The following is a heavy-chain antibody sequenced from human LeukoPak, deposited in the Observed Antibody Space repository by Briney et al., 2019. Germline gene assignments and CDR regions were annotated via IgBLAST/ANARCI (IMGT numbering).Heavy chain of an antibody. CDR2: ITSGFTP. J-gene: IGHJ4*02. CDR3: AKDYSDSRVADVFFEY. V-gene: IGHV3-23*01. Sequence: PGGSLRLSCAASGLTLSDYAVRWFRQAPGKGLEWVSGITSGFTPHYADSVKGRFTISRDNSKNTFHLQLNSLRAEDTAVYYCAKDYSDSRVADVFFEYWGQGTLVTVSS. D-gene: IGHD2-15*01. CDR1: GLTLSDYA.